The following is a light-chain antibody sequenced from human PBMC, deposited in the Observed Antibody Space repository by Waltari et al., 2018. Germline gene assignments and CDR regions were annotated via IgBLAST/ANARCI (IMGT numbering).Light chain of an antibody. CDR2: LNSDGSH. J-gene: IGLJ6*01. V-gene: IGLV4-69*01. CDR1: SGHTTYA. Sequence: QVVLTQSPSASASLGASVKLTCTLSSGHTTYAIAWPQQQPEKGPRFLMNLNSDGSHNKGDGIPDRFSGSSSGAERYLTISSLQSEDEADYYCQAWGTGIPKVFGSGTKVTVL. CDR3: QAWGTGIPKV.